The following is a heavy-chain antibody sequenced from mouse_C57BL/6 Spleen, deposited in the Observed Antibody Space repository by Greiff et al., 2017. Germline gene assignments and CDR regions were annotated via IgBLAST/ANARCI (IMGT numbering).Heavy chain of an antibody. D-gene: IGHD1-1*01. CDR3: ASRDSSYLYFDY. V-gene: IGHV3-6*01. Sequence: EVQLQESGPGLVKPSQSLSLTCSVTGYSITSGYYWNWIRQFPGNKLEWMGYISYDGSNNYNPSLKNRISITRDTSKNQFFLKLNSVTTEDTATYYCASRDSSYLYFDYWGQGTTLTVSS. CDR2: ISYDGSN. J-gene: IGHJ2*01. CDR1: GYSITSGYY.